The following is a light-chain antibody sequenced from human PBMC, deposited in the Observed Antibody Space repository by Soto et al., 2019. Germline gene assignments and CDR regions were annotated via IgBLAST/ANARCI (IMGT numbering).Light chain of an antibody. CDR3: QQYNNWPRT. CDR1: QSVSSD. J-gene: IGKJ1*01. V-gene: IGKV3-15*01. CDR2: GVS. Sequence: EIVMTQSPATLSVSPGERVTLSCRASQSVSSDLAWYHQKPGQAPRLLIYGVSTRAAGIPARFSGSGSGTEFTLTINSLQSEDFAVYYCQQYNNWPRTFGQGTKVDI.